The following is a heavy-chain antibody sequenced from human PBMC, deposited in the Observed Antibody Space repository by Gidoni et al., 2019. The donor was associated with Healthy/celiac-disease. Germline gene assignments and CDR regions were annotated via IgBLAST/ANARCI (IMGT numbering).Heavy chain of an antibody. J-gene: IGHJ6*02. V-gene: IGHV4-59*01. CDR3: ARDKTAYGMDV. Sequence: QVQLQESGPGLVKPSATLSLTCTVSGGSISSYYWSWIRQPPGKGLEWIGYIYYSGSTNYNPSLKSRVTISVDTSKNQFSLKLSSVTAADTAVYYCARDKTAYGMDVWGQGTTVTVSS. CDR2: IYYSGST. CDR1: GGSISSYY.